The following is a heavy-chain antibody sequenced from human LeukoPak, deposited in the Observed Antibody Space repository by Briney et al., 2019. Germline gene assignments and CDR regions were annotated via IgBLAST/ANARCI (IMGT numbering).Heavy chain of an antibody. V-gene: IGHV3-23*01. CDR2: ITSSGDKT. D-gene: IGHD6-19*01. J-gene: IGHJ4*02. CDR1: GFPF. Sequence: GGSLRLSCAASGFPFSWVRQAPGKGLEWVSSITSSGDKTYYADSVKGQFTVSRDNSKKTVDLQMNSLRAEDTALYYCAKDPNFSNGWYLADYWGQGTLVTVSS. CDR3: AKDPNFSNGWYLADY.